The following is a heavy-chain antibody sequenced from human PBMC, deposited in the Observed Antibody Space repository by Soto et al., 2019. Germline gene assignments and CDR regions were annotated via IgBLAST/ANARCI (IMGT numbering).Heavy chain of an antibody. V-gene: IGHV1-69*13. Sequence: GASVKVSCKASGGTFSSYAISWVRQAPGQGLEWMGGIIPIFGTANYAQKFQGRVTITADESTSTAYTELSSLRSEDTAVYYCARLRRDYYDSSGYSEDAFDIWGQGTIVTVSS. J-gene: IGHJ3*02. CDR1: GGTFSSYA. D-gene: IGHD3-22*01. CDR3: ARLRRDYYDSSGYSEDAFDI. CDR2: IIPIFGTA.